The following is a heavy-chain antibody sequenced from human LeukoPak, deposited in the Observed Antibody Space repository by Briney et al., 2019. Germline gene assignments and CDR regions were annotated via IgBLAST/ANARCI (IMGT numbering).Heavy chain of an antibody. J-gene: IGHJ4*02. V-gene: IGHV3-30*04. Sequence: GGSLRLSCAASGFTFSSYAMHWVRQAPGEGLEWVAVISYDGSNKYYADSVKGRFTISRDNSKNTLYLQMNSLRAEDTAVYYCARRSVAAIDYWGQGTLVTVSS. CDR2: ISYDGSNK. D-gene: IGHD2-15*01. CDR3: ARRSVAAIDY. CDR1: GFTFSSYA.